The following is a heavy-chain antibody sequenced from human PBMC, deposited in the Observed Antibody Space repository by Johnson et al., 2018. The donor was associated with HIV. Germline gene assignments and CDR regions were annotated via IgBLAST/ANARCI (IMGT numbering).Heavy chain of an antibody. Sequence: QVQLVESGGGVVQPGRSLRLSCAASGFTFSSYGMHWVRQAPGKGLEWVAVIWYDGSNEHYADSVKGRFTISRDNSKNTLYLQMNSLRAEDTAVYYCAKDGGSPDDAFDIWGQGTMVTVSS. CDR1: GFTFSSYG. V-gene: IGHV3-33*06. CDR2: IWYDGSNE. D-gene: IGHD1-14*01. CDR3: AKDGGSPDDAFDI. J-gene: IGHJ3*02.